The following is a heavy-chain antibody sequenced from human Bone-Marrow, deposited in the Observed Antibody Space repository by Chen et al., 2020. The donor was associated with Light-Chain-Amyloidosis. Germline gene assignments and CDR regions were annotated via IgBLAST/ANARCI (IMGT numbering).Heavy chain of an antibody. CDR2: TNSAGTST. CDR3: ARTTLRYLDY. J-gene: IGHJ4*02. D-gene: IGHD3-9*01. CDR1: GLSFSTYW. V-gene: IGHV3-74*01. Sequence: EVLLVESGGEVVQPGGSLRLSCTASGLSFSTYWMHWVRQSPGKGLVSVSRTNSAGTSTTYADSVKGRFTVSRDNTKNTMYLEMNSLRVEDTAVYYCARTTLRYLDYWGQGTLVTVSS.